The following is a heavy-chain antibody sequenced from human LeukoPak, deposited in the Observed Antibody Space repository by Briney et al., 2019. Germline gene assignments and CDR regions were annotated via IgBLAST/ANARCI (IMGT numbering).Heavy chain of an antibody. CDR1: GGSISSYY. J-gene: IGHJ4*02. Sequence: PSETLSLTCTVSGGSISSYYWSWIRQPAGKGLEWIGRIYTSGSTNYNPSLKSRVTMSVDTSKHQFSLKLSSVTAADTAVYYCARAHRNYDILTGYFSKYYYFDYWGQGTLVTVSS. V-gene: IGHV4-4*07. CDR2: IYTSGST. D-gene: IGHD3-9*01. CDR3: ARAHRNYDILTGYFSKYYYFDY.